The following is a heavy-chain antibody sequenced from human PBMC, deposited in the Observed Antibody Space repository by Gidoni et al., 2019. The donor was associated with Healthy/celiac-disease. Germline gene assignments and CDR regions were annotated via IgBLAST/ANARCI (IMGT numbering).Heavy chain of an antibody. Sequence: QVQLQESGPGLVKPSQTLSLTCTVSGGPISSGSYYWSWIRQPAGKGLEWIGRIYTSGSTNYNPSLKSRVTMSVDTSKNQFSLKLSSVTAADTAVYYCARASVGYDSSGYFGYWGQGTLVTVSS. CDR2: IYTSGST. CDR1: GGPISSGSYY. D-gene: IGHD3-22*01. J-gene: IGHJ4*02. V-gene: IGHV4-61*02. CDR3: ARASVGYDSSGYFGY.